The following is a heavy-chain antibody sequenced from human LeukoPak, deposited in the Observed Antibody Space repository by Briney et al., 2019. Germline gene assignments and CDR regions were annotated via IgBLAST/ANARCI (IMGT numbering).Heavy chain of an antibody. Sequence: SETLSLTCAVYGGSFSGYYWSWIRQPPGKGLEWIEEINHSGSTNYNPSLKSRVTISVDTSKNQFPLKLSSVTAADTAVYYCASLPIAAAGTWTYYFDYWGQGTLVTVSS. V-gene: IGHV4-34*01. CDR2: INHSGST. D-gene: IGHD6-13*01. CDR3: ASLPIAAAGTWTYYFDY. CDR1: GGSFSGYY. J-gene: IGHJ4*02.